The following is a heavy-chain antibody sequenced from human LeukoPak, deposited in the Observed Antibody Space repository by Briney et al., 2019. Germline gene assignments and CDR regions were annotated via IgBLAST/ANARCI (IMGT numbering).Heavy chain of an antibody. J-gene: IGHJ4*02. D-gene: IGHD6-19*01. V-gene: IGHV3-7*03. CDR2: IKQDGSDR. Sequence: GGSLRLSCAASGFTFNNYGMHWVRQAPGTGLEWVANIKQDGSDRNYVTSVRGRFTISRDNAESSLYLQMNSLRVEDTAVYYCVRNLAVAGTCFDSWGQGTLVTVSS. CDR3: VRNLAVAGTCFDS. CDR1: GFTFNNYG.